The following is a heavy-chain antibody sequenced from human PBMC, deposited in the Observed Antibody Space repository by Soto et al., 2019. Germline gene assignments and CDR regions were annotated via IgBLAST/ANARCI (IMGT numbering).Heavy chain of an antibody. V-gene: IGHV4-4*02. CDR3: VRLVYDTRLNYMYFDF. D-gene: IGHD3-10*01. Sequence: QVKLQESGPGLATPSGTLSLTCAVSGVSLTSGNWWTWVRQSPQRGLEYIGEIFHDGTANYYPSFERRVAMSVDTSRNQFSLKLTPVTAADTAVYFCVRLVYDTRLNYMYFDFWGPGTLVTVSS. CDR2: IFHDGTA. CDR1: GVSLTSGNW. J-gene: IGHJ4*02.